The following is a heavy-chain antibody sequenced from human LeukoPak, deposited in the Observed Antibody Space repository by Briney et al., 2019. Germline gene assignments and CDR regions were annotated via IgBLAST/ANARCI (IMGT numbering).Heavy chain of an antibody. D-gene: IGHD2-2*01. V-gene: IGHV3-7*01. J-gene: IGHJ4*02. Sequence: PGGSLRLSCTTSGFTFSNYWMSWVHQAPGKGLEWVANIKQDGGEKYYVDSVKGRFTISRDNAKNSLYLQMNSLRAEDTAIYYCARAPIVVVPTWRPTYFDYWGQGTLVTVSS. CDR2: IKQDGGEK. CDR3: ARAPIVVVPTWRPTYFDY. CDR1: GFTFSNYW.